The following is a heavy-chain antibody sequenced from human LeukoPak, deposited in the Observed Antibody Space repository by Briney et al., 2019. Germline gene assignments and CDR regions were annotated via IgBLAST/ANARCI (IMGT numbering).Heavy chain of an antibody. CDR3: AKEGGELWLRGVARKYYFDY. V-gene: IGHV3-21*01. J-gene: IGHJ4*02. Sequence: GGSLRLSCAVSGFTFNTYTMNWVRQAPGKGLEWVSSISSSSSYRYYADSVKGRFTISRDNAKNSLYLQMNSLRAEDTAVYYCAKEGGELWLRGVARKYYFDYWGQGTLVTVSS. CDR2: ISSSSSYR. D-gene: IGHD5-18*01. CDR1: GFTFNTYT.